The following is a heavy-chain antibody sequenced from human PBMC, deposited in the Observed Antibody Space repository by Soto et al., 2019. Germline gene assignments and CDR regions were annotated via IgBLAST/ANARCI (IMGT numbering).Heavy chain of an antibody. Sequence: SETLSLTCTVSGGSISSYYWSWIRQAAEKGLEWIGHFYTSGSTNYNPSLKSRVTMSLDTSKNQFSLKLSSVTAADTGVYYCAREGIWFKGGYCTDGVCYGNWFDTWGQGTLVTVSS. V-gene: IGHV4-4*07. D-gene: IGHD2-8*01. CDR3: AREGIWFKGGYCTDGVCYGNWFDT. CDR2: FYTSGST. CDR1: GGSISSYY. J-gene: IGHJ5*02.